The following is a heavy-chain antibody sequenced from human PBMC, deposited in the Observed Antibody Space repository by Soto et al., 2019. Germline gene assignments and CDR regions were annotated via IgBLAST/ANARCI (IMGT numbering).Heavy chain of an antibody. CDR3: ARASIYGHFDY. CDR1: GFTFSSYG. V-gene: IGHV3-33*01. CDR2: IWYDGGNK. Sequence: GGSLRLSCAASGFTFSSYGMHWVRQAPGKGLEWVAVIWYDGGNKYYADSVKGRFTISRDNSKNTMYLQMNSLRAEDTALYYCARASIYGHFDYWGQGTLVTVSS. J-gene: IGHJ4*02. D-gene: IGHD3-10*01.